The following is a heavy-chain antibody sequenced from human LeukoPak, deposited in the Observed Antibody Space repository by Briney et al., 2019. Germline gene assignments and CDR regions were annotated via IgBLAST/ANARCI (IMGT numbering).Heavy chain of an antibody. Sequence: PGGSLRLSCAVSGFTFSNYWRQWVRQAPGKGLEWVSGIKSDGSITNYADSVKGRFTISRDNAKNTLYLQINSLRAEDAAVYYCVRVGVQRYFDYWGQGTPVTVSS. CDR2: IKSDGSIT. D-gene: IGHD6-13*01. V-gene: IGHV3-74*01. J-gene: IGHJ4*02. CDR3: VRVGVQRYFDY. CDR1: GFTFSNYW.